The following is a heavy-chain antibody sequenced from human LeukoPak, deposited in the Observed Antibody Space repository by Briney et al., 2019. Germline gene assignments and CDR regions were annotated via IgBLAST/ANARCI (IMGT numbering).Heavy chain of an antibody. CDR2: IKQDGSEK. CDR1: GFTFSSYW. Sequence: GGSLRLSCAASGFTFSSYWMSWVRQAPGKGLEWVANIKQDGSEKYYVDSVKGRFTISRDNAKNSLYLQMNSLRVEDTAVYYCAGEKHYYGSVVDYWGQGTLVTVSS. J-gene: IGHJ4*02. D-gene: IGHD3-10*01. CDR3: AGEKHYYGSVVDY. V-gene: IGHV3-7*01.